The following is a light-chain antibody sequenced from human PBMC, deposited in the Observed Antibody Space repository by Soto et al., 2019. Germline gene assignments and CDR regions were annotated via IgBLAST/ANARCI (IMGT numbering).Light chain of an antibody. CDR2: GAS. CDR1: QSVSNNY. Sequence: EIVLTQSPDTLSLSPGESATLSCRASQSVSNNYLAWYQQKPGRAPRLLIYGASNRATGIPDRFSGSGSGTAFTLTINRLEPEDFAVFYCQQYDDSITFGQGTRLEIE. V-gene: IGKV3-20*01. CDR3: QQYDDSIT. J-gene: IGKJ5*01.